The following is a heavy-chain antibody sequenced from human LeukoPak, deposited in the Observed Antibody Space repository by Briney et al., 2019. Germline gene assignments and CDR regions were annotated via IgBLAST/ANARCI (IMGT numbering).Heavy chain of an antibody. CDR3: AKDRSSSWYTNTIDY. V-gene: IGHV3-9*03. CDR2: ISWNSGSI. CDR1: GFTFDDYA. J-gene: IGHJ4*02. Sequence: PGRSLRLSCAASGFTFDDYAMHWVRQAPGKGLEWVSGISWNSGSIGYADSVKGRFTISRDNAKNSLYLQMNSLRAEDMALYYCAKDRSSSWYTNTIDYWGQGTLVTVSA. D-gene: IGHD6-13*01.